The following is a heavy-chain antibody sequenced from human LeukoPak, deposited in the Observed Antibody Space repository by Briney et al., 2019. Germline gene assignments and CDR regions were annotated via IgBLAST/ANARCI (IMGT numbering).Heavy chain of an antibody. J-gene: IGHJ4*02. Sequence: ASVKVSCKASGYTFTGYYMHWVRQAPGQGLEWMGWINPNSGGTNYAQKFQGRVTMTRDTSISTAYMELSRLTSDDTAVYYCAKEVHYYDSSDYFPLGYWGQGTLVTVSS. CDR1: GYTFTGYY. D-gene: IGHD3-22*01. CDR3: AKEVHYYDSSDYFPLGY. CDR2: INPNSGGT. V-gene: IGHV1-2*02.